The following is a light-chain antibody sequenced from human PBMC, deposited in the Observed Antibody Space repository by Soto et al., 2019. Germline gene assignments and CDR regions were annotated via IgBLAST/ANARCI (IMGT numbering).Light chain of an antibody. CDR1: QSVSSSY. CDR2: GAS. Sequence: EIVLTQSPGTLSLSPGERATLSCRASQSVSSSYLAWYQQKPDQAPRLLIYGASSRATGIPDRFSGSGSGTDLTLTIYRLEPEDFAVYYCQQYGSSPYTFGQGTRLEIK. J-gene: IGKJ2*01. CDR3: QQYGSSPYT. V-gene: IGKV3-20*01.